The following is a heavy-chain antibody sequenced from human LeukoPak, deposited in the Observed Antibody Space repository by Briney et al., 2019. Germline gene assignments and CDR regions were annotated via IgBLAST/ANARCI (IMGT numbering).Heavy chain of an antibody. J-gene: IGHJ4*02. D-gene: IGHD4-17*01. V-gene: IGHV3-33*01. CDR3: VCPVTSVY. Sequence: GGSLRLSCAASGFTFSSYGMHWVSQAPGKGLEWVAVIWYDGSNKYHADSVKGRFTISRDNSKNALYLQMNSLRAEDTAVYYCVCPVTSVYWGQGTLVTVSS. CDR2: IWYDGSNK. CDR1: GFTFSSYG.